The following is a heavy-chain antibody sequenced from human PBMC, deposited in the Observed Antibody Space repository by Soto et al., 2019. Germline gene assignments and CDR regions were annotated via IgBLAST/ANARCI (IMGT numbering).Heavy chain of an antibody. D-gene: IGHD6-13*01. V-gene: IGHV4-38-2*01. Sequence: PSETLSLTCAVSCDSISRGYHWAWIRQPPGKGLEWVASIYHTGTTYYNPSLTSRVTISVDTSKNQFSLKLTSVTAADTAVYYYARGGFIAAAGKSGNWGDPLGQGTLGTV. CDR3: ARGGFIAAAGKSGNWGDP. CDR1: CDSISRGYH. CDR2: IYHTGTT. J-gene: IGHJ5*02.